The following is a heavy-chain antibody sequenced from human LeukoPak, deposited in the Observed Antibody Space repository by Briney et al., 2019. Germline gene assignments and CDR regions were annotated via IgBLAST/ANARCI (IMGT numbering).Heavy chain of an antibody. V-gene: IGHV4-61*08. CDR3: ARDRPLIDCSGGSCLKVGWFDP. CDR2: IYYSGST. CDR1: GGSISSGGYY. J-gene: IGHJ5*02. D-gene: IGHD2-15*01. Sequence: SETLSLTCTVSGGSISSGGYYWSWIRQPPGKGLEWIGYIYYSGSTNYNPSLKSRVTISVDTSKNQFSLKLSSVTAADTAVYYCARDRPLIDCSGGSCLKVGWFDPWGQGTLVTVSS.